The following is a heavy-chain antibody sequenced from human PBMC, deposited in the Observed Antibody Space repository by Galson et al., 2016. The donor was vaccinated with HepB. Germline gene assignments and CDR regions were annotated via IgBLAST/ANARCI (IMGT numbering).Heavy chain of an antibody. CDR1: GGSISTYY. CDR2: IHYTGNT. CDR3: VAGTAPRPGY. V-gene: IGHV4-59*01. D-gene: IGHD6-6*01. Sequence: SETLSLTCGVSGGSISTYYWSWIRQPPGKGLEWIGYIHYTGNTNYNPSLKSRVALSLDTPSNQISLKLTSMTAADTAVYYCVAGTAPRPGYWGQGILVTVSS. J-gene: IGHJ4*02.